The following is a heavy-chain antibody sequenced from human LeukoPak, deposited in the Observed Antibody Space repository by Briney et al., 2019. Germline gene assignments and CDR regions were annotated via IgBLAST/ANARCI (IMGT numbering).Heavy chain of an antibody. J-gene: IGHJ4*02. CDR2: INPNNGAT. CDR1: XYTXXGYY. V-gene: IGHV1-2*06. Sequence: SVXVSXXASXYTXXGYYMHWXRQAPGQGLEWMGRINPNNGATNYAQKLQGRVTITGDTSISTAYMELSSLRSDDTAVYYCTRESGSYHGNDYWGQGTLVTVSS. D-gene: IGHD1-26*01. CDR3: TRESGSYHGNDY.